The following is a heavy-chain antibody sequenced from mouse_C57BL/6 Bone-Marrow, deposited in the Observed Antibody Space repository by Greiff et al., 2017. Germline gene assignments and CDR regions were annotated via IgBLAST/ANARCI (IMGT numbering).Heavy chain of an antibody. V-gene: IGHV1-69*01. CDR3: ARDRDYGSWFAY. J-gene: IGHJ3*01. D-gene: IGHD1-1*01. CDR1: GYTFTSYW. Sequence: QVQLQQPGAELVMPGASVKLSCKASGYTFTSYWMHWVKQRPGQGLEWIGGIDPSDSYTNYNQKFKGKSTLTVDKSSSTAYMQLSSLTSEDSAVYYCARDRDYGSWFAYWGQGTLVTVSA. CDR2: IDPSDSYT.